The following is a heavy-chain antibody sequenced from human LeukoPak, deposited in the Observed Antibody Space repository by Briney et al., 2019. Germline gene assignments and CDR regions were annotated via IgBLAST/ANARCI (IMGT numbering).Heavy chain of an antibody. Sequence: PGGSLRLSCAASGFTFSSYAMSWVRQAPGKGLEWVSSISSDSRHIYYADSVKGRFTISRDNAKNSLYLQMNSLRAEDTALYYCARLYCSNTSCYAMDVWGKGTTVTISS. CDR1: GFTFSSYA. J-gene: IGHJ6*04. CDR2: ISSDSRHI. CDR3: ARLYCSNTSCYAMDV. D-gene: IGHD2-2*01. V-gene: IGHV3-21*01.